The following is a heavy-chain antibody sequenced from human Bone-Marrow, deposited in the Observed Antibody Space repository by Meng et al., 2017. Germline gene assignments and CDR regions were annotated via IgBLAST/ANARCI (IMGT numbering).Heavy chain of an antibody. V-gene: IGHV4/OR15-8*02. Sequence: GAGPGLVKTSGTLSLTCVGSVGSISSIDWWSWVRQPPGKGLEWIGEIYHGGDTNYNPSLKSRVTIAIDKSKNQFSLKLSSVTAADTAVYYCASWIYSCGWQWGQGALVTVPS. CDR2: IYHGGDT. J-gene: IGHJ4*02. CDR3: ASWIYSCGWQ. D-gene: IGHD6-19*01. CDR1: VGSISSIDW.